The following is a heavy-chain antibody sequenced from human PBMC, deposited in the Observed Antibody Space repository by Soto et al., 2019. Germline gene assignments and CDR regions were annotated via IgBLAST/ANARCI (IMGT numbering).Heavy chain of an antibody. CDR1: GYTFTNSD. J-gene: IGHJ5*02. Sequence: QVQLVQSGAEVKKPGASVKVSCKASGYTFTNSDINWVRQAPGQGLEWMGWMNPDSGHAAYAQKFQGRVTLTTSTSTSTVYMEMRSLGSEDTAGYYCARRPHCSGGICYYGLDIWGQGTLFTVSS. V-gene: IGHV1-8*01. CDR3: ARRPHCSGGICYYGLDI. CDR2: MNPDSGHA. D-gene: IGHD2-15*01.